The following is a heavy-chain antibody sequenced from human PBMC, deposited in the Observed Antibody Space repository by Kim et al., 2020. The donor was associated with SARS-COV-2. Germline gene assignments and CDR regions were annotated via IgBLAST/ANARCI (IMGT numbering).Heavy chain of an antibody. Sequence: DSGKGRFTVSRDKSKNTLYLQMNSLSAEDTAVYYCAKGPPYCGGDCYSDYWGQGTLVTVSS. CDR3: AKGPPYCGGDCYSDY. D-gene: IGHD2-21*02. J-gene: IGHJ4*02. V-gene: IGHV3-23*01.